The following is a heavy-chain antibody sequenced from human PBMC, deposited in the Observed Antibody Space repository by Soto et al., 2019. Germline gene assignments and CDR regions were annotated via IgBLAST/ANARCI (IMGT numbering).Heavy chain of an antibody. J-gene: IGHJ4*02. V-gene: IGHV4-39*01. D-gene: IGHD6-19*01. CDR3: ASLAGEPDY. CDR1: GGSISSSSYY. CDR2: IYYSGST. Sequence: SETLSLTCTVSGGSISSSSYYWGWIRQPPGKGLEWIGSIYYSGSTYYNPSLKSRVTISVDTSKNQFSLKLSSVTAADTAVYYCASLAGEPDYWGQGTLVTVSS.